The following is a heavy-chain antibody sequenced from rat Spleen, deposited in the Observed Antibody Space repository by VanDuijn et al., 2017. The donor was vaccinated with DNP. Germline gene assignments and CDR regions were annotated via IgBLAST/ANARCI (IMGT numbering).Heavy chain of an antibody. CDR3: ARAGIGTSTGYVDY. J-gene: IGHJ2*01. CDR2: IRSGGGT. V-gene: IGHV2-65*01. D-gene: IGHD1-5*01. Sequence: QVQLKESGPGLVQPSQTLSLTCTVSGFSLSSHYIQWVRQTPGKGLEWMGFIRSGGGTAYNPEFKSRLSISRDTSNNQVFLKMNSLKTEDTGVYYCARAGIGTSTGYVDYWGQGVMVAVSS. CDR1: GFSLSSHY.